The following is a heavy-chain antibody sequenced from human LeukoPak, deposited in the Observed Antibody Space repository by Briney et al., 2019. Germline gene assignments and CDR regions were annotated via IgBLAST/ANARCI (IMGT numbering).Heavy chain of an antibody. J-gene: IGHJ4*02. V-gene: IGHV3-30*18. CDR3: AKEGTWEPIDY. CDR2: ISYDGSNK. Sequence: GGSLRLSCAASGFTFSSYGMHWVRQAPGKGLEWVAVISYDGSNKYYADSVKGRFTISRDNSKNTLYLQMNSLRAEDTAVYYCAKEGTWEPIDYWGQGTLVTVSS. D-gene: IGHD1-26*01. CDR1: GFTFSSYG.